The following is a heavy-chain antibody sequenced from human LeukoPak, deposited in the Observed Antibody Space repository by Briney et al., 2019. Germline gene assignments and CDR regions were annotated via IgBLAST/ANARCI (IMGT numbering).Heavy chain of an antibody. Sequence: ASVKVSCKASGYTFTSYGISWVRQAPGQGLEWMGWISAYNGNTNYAQKLQGRVTMTTDTSTSTAYMELRSLRSDDTAVYYCARGAGYKGITMIVEPYYYYYMDVWGKGTTVTVSS. CDR2: ISAYNGNT. J-gene: IGHJ6*03. D-gene: IGHD3-22*01. CDR3: ARGAGYKGITMIVEPYYYYYMDV. CDR1: GYTFTSYG. V-gene: IGHV1-18*01.